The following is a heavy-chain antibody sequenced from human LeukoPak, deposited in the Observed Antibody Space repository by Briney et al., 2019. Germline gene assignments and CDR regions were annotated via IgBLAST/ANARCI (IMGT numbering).Heavy chain of an antibody. CDR2: IYSDNT. Sequence: GGSLRLSCAASGFSFDNYDMSWVRQAPGKGLEWVSFIYSDNTNYSASVKGRFTISRDNSKNPLYLQMNRLSAEDTAVYYCARRAGAYSHPYDYWGQGTLVTVSS. V-gene: IGHV3-53*01. CDR3: ARRAGAYSHPYDY. D-gene: IGHD4/OR15-4a*01. J-gene: IGHJ4*02. CDR1: GFSFDNYD.